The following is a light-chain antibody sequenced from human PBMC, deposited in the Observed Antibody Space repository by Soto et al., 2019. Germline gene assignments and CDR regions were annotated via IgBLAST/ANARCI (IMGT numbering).Light chain of an antibody. Sequence: EIVLTQSPATLSVSPGERATLSCRASQAISHYLAWYQQKPGQAPRLLIYDTSNRATGIPTRFSGSGFGTDVTLSISSLEPEDFAVYYCQQRSDWPLSFGRGTKVEIK. CDR1: QAISHY. CDR2: DTS. CDR3: QQRSDWPLS. V-gene: IGKV3-11*01. J-gene: IGKJ4*01.